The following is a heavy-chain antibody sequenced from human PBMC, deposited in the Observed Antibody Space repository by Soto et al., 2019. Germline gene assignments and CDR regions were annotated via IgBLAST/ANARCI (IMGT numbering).Heavy chain of an antibody. CDR3: AKAGKRYSSSWYYFDY. D-gene: IGHD6-13*01. V-gene: IGHV3-23*01. J-gene: IGHJ4*02. CDR1: GFTFSSYA. CDR2: ISGSGGST. Sequence: GSLRLSCAASGFTFSSYAMSWVRQAPGKGLEWVSAISGSGGSTYYADSVKGRFTISRDNSKNTLYLQMNSLRAEGTAVYYCAKAGKRYSSSWYYFDYWGQGTLVTVSS.